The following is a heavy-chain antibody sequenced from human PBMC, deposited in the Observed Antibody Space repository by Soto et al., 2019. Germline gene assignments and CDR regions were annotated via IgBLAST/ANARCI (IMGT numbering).Heavy chain of an antibody. J-gene: IGHJ4*02. CDR2: ISYDGSNR. CDR1: GFTFSSYA. V-gene: IGHV3-30-3*01. Sequence: GGSLRLSCAASGFTFSSYAMHWVRQAPGKGLEWVAVISYDGSNRYYADSVKGRFTISRDNSKNTLYLQMNSLRAEDTAVYYCARDRLFDYWGQGTLVTVSS. D-gene: IGHD6-25*01. CDR3: ARDRLFDY.